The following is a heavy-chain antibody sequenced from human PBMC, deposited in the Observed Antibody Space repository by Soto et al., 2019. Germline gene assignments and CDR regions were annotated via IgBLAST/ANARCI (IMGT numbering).Heavy chain of an antibody. CDR3: ARDRGGYVLRDYYYGMDV. D-gene: IGHD3-10*02. V-gene: IGHV4-31*03. CDR2: IYYSAST. CDR1: GGSISSGGYY. J-gene: IGHJ6*02. Sequence: SETLSLTCTVSGGSISSGGYYWSWIRQHPGKGLEWIGYIYYSASTYYNPSLKSRVTISVDTSKNQFSLKLSSVTAADTAVYYCARDRGGYVLRDYYYGMDVWGQGTTVTVSS.